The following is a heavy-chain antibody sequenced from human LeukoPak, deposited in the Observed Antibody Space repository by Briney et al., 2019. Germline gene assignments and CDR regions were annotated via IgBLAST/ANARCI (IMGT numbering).Heavy chain of an antibody. CDR2: INHRGST. CDR3: ARGTPEAGGSKAFDY. Sequence: SETLSLTCAVYGGSFSGYYWSWLRQPPGKGLEWIGEINHRGSTNYNPSLKSRVTISVDTSKNQFSLKLSSVTAADTAVYYCARGTPEAGGSKAFDYWGQGTLVTVSS. D-gene: IGHD1-14*01. V-gene: IGHV4-34*01. J-gene: IGHJ4*02. CDR1: GGSFSGYY.